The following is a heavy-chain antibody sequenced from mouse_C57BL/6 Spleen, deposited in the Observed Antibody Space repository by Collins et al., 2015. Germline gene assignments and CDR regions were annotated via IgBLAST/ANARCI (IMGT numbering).Heavy chain of an antibody. V-gene: IGHV8-8*01. CDR3: ARIDHYGYWYFDV. CDR1: GFSLSTSGMG. J-gene: IGHJ1*01. D-gene: IGHD1-1*01. Sequence: QVTLKESGPGILQPSQTLSLTCSFSGFSLSTSGMGVGWIRQPSGKGLEWLAHIWWDDDKYYNTALKSGLTISKDTSKNQVFLKIASVDTADTATYYCARIDHYGYWYFDVWGAGTTVTVSS. CDR2: IWWDDDK.